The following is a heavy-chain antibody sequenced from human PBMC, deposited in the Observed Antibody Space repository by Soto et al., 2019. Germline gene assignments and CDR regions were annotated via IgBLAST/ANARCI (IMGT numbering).Heavy chain of an antibody. J-gene: IGHJ4*02. CDR3: TSGHTTTGRVY. V-gene: IGHV3-23*01. Sequence: GGSLRLSCAASGFTFSSYAMSWVRQAPGKGLEWVSAISGSGGSTYYADSVKGRFTISRDNSKNTLYLQMNSLRAEDTAVYYCTSGHTTTGRVYWGQGTLVTVSS. D-gene: IGHD1-1*01. CDR1: GFTFSSYA. CDR2: ISGSGGST.